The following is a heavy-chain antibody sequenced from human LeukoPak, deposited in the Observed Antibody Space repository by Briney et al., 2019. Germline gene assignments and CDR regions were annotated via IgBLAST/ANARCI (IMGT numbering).Heavy chain of an antibody. V-gene: IGHV3-15*01. CDR1: GFTFSNAW. D-gene: IGHD4-23*01. Sequence: GGSLRLSCAASGFTFSNAWMSWVRQAPGKGLEWVGRIKSKTDGGTTDYAAPVKGRFTISRDDSKNTLYLQMNSLKTEDTAVYYCTTGRDYGGNSNYFDYWGQGTLVTVSS. CDR3: TTGRDYGGNSNYFDY. CDR2: IKSKTDGGTT. J-gene: IGHJ4*02.